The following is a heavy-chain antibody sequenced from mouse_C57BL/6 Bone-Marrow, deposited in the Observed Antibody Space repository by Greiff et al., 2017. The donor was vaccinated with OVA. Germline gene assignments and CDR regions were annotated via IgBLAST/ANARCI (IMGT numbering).Heavy chain of an antibody. CDR3: ARDYYGSSPDY. CDR1: GYTFTSYG. V-gene: IGHV1-81*01. J-gene: IGHJ2*01. Sequence: VQLQQSGAELARPGASVKLSCKASGYTFTSYGISWVKQRTGQGLEWIGEIYPRSGNTYYNEKFKGKATLTADKSSSKAYMELRSLTSEDSAVYFCARDYYGSSPDYWGQGTTLTVSS. CDR2: IYPRSGNT. D-gene: IGHD1-1*01.